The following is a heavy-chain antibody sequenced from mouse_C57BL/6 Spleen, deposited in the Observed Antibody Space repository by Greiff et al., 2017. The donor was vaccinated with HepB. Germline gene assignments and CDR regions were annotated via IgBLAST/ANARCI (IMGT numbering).Heavy chain of an antibody. V-gene: IGHV1-72*01. J-gene: IGHJ2*01. CDR1: GYTFTSYW. Sequence: QVQLQQPGAELVKPGASVKLSCKASGYTFTSYWMHWVKQRPGRGLEWIGRIDPNSGGTKYNEEFKSKATLTVDKPSSTAYMKLSSLTSEDSAVYYCALCDGYLYYCDYWGQGTTLTVSS. CDR2: IDPNSGGT. CDR3: ALCDGYLYYCDY. D-gene: IGHD2-3*01.